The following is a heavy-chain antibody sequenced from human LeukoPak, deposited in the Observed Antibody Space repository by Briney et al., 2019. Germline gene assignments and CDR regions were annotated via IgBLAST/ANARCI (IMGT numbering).Heavy chain of an antibody. Sequence: SETLSLTCTVSGGSISSSSYYWGWIRRPPGKGLEWIGSIYYSGSTYYNPSLKSRVTISVDTSKNQFSLKLSSVTAADTAVYYCARERSRGIAARPGLGYWGQGTLVTVSS. D-gene: IGHD6-6*01. CDR1: GGSISSSSYY. CDR3: ARERSRGIAARPGLGY. CDR2: IYYSGST. V-gene: IGHV4-39*07. J-gene: IGHJ4*02.